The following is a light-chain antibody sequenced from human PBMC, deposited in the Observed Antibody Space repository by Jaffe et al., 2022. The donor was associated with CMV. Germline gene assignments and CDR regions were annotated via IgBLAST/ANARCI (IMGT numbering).Light chain of an antibody. CDR3: QQSYSTPRT. CDR2: HAS. CDR1: ENIGNF. Sequence: DIQMTQSPSSLSASVGDRVTITCRASENIGNFLNWYQQKHGQAPKLLISHASSWQTGVPSGFSGSGSGTNFTLTISSLQPEDFATYFCQQSYSTPRTFGLGTKVEIK. V-gene: IGKV1-39*01. J-gene: IGKJ1*01.